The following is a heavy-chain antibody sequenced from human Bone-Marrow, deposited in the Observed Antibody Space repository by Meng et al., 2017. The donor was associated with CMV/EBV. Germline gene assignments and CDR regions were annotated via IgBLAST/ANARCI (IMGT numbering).Heavy chain of an antibody. Sequence: KVSCKGSGYSFTSYLIGWVRQMPGKGLEWMGIIYPGDSDTRYSPSFQGQVTISADKSISTAYLQWSSLKASYTAMYYCASFHGSGGRPPFYWGQGTLVTVSS. J-gene: IGHJ4*02. CDR3: ASFHGSGGRPPFY. CDR1: GYSFTSYL. V-gene: IGHV5-51*01. D-gene: IGHD6-19*01. CDR2: IYPGDSDT.